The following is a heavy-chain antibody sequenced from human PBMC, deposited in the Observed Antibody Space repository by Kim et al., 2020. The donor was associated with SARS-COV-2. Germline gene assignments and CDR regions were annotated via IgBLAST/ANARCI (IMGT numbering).Heavy chain of an antibody. CDR1: GFTFSSYA. CDR2: IWYDGSNK. Sequence: GGSLRLSCAASGFTFSSYAMHWVRQAPGKGLEWVAVIWYDGSNKYYADSVKGRFTISRDNSKNTLYLQMNSLRAEDTAVYYCAKPAEVDSSGWPYWYFDLWGRGTLVTVSS. V-gene: IGHV3-33*06. J-gene: IGHJ2*01. D-gene: IGHD6-19*01. CDR3: AKPAEVDSSGWPYWYFDL.